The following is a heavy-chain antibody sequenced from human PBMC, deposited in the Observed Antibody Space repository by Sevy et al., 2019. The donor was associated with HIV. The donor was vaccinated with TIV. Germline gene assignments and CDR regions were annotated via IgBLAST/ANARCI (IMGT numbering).Heavy chain of an antibody. D-gene: IGHD6-19*01. CDR3: AGHRRSSGWSRGGRPY. J-gene: IGHJ4*02. CDR1: GGTFSSYA. CDR2: IIPIFGTA. Sequence: ASVKVSCKASGGTFSSYAISWVRQAPGQGLEWMGGIIPIFGTANYAQKFQGRVTITADESTGTAYMELGSLRSGDTAGYYCAGHRRSSGWSRGGRPYWGQGTLVTVSS. V-gene: IGHV1-69*13.